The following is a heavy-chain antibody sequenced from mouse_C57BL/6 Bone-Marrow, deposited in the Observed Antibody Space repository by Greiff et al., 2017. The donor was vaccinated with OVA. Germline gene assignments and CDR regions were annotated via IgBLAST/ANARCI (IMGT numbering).Heavy chain of an antibody. CDR1: GFTFSSYA. V-gene: IGHV5-4*01. D-gene: IGHD1-1*01. Sequence: EVKLVESGGGLVKPGGSLKLSCAASGFTFSSYAMSWVRQTPEKRLEWVATISDGGSYTYYPDNVKGRFTISRDNAKNNLYLQMSHLKSEDTAMYYSARDLIPTTVVATDAYWGQGTLVTVSA. CDR2: ISDGGSYT. J-gene: IGHJ3*01. CDR3: ARDLIPTTVVATDAY.